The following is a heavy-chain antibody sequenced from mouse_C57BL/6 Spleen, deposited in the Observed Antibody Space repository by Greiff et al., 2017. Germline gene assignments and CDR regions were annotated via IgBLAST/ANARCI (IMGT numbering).Heavy chain of an antibody. J-gene: IGHJ1*03. CDR3: ARADLLRWYFDV. V-gene: IGHV1-54*01. D-gene: IGHD2-1*01. CDR2: INPGSGGT. Sequence: VQLQQSGAELVRPGTSVKVSCKASGYAFTNYLIEWVKQWPGQGLEWIGVINPGSGGTNYNEKFKGKATLTANKASSTAYMQLSGLTSKDSAVYFCARADLLRWYFDVGGTGTTVTVSS. CDR1: GYAFTNYL.